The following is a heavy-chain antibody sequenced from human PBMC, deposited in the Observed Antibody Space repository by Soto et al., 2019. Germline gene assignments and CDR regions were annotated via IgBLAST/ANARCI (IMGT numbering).Heavy chain of an antibody. J-gene: IGHJ4*02. Sequence: PSETLSLTCTVSGVSISSNYWTWIRQPPGKGLEWIGYVYNSGSTNYNPSLKSRVTISEDTSKSQFSLKVKSMTAADTAVYYCARYDSEAVSRYTLDNWGQGILDTVSS. CDR3: ARYDSEAVSRYTLDN. CDR2: VYNSGST. V-gene: IGHV4-59*01. CDR1: GVSISSNY. D-gene: IGHD3-22*01.